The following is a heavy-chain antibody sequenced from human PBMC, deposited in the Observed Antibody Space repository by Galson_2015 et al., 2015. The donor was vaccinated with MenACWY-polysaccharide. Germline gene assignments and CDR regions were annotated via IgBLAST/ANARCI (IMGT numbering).Heavy chain of an antibody. V-gene: IGHV3-48*01. Sequence: SLRLSCAASGFTFSIYSINWVRQAPGKGLEWISYISSSSRTISYTDSVKGRFTVSRDNSKNTLYLQMGSLRVEDMAVYYCARDMGYNFPFDYWGQGALVTVSS. CDR2: ISSSSRTI. D-gene: IGHD5-24*01. J-gene: IGHJ4*02. CDR3: ARDMGYNFPFDY. CDR1: GFTFSIYS.